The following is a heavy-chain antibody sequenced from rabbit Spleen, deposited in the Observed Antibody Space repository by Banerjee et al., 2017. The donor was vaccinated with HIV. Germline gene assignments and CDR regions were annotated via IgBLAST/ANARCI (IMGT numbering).Heavy chain of an antibody. J-gene: IGHJ6*01. Sequence: QEQLEESGGGLVKPEGSLTLTCKASGFDLNNYYYICWVRQAPGKGLEWIGCIYTGSGNTFYASWAKGRFTISKTSSTAVTLQMTSLTAADTATYFCARGYGAIGNYGLVTRLQLWGPGTLVTVS. V-gene: IGHV1S45*01. CDR3: ARGYGAIGNYGLVTRLQL. CDR2: IYTGSGNT. CDR1: GFDLNNYYY. D-gene: IGHD2-1*01.